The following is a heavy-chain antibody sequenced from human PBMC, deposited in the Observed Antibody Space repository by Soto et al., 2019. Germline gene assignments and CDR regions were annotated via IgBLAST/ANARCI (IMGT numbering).Heavy chain of an antibody. CDR1: GFTFSSYA. J-gene: IGHJ4*02. CDR2: ISYDGSNK. Sequence: QVQLVESGGGVVQPGRSLRLSCAASGFTFSSYAMHWVRQAPGKGLEWVAVISYDGSNKYYADSVKGRFTISRDNSKNTLYLHMNSLRAEDTAVYYCAREIDGDYYYDYWGQGTLVTVSS. CDR3: AREIDGDYYYDY. V-gene: IGHV3-30-3*01. D-gene: IGHD4-17*01.